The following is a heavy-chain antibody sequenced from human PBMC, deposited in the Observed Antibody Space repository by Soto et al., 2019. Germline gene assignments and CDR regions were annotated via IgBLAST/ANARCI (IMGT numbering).Heavy chain of an antibody. CDR1: GYTFTSYG. J-gene: IGHJ4*02. Sequence: ASVKVSCKASGYTFTSYGISWVRQAPGQGLEWMGWISAYNGNTNYAQKLQGRVTMTTDTSTSTAYMELRSLRSDDTAVYDCARTYYDILTGYYDYWGQGTLVTVSS. CDR3: ARTYYDILTGYYDY. CDR2: ISAYNGNT. D-gene: IGHD3-9*01. V-gene: IGHV1-18*01.